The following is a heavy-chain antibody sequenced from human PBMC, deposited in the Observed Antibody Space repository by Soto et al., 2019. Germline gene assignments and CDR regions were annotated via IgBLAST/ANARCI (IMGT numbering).Heavy chain of an antibody. J-gene: IGHJ6*02. D-gene: IGHD3-16*01. Sequence: QVQLVQSGAEVKKPGSSVKVSCKTSRDTFNKYAFNWVRQAPGQGLEWMGWIIPIFSSRNYAEKFQGRVTITADDSTSTAYMELRSLRCEDTAVDYCARGETYLGVWGQGTTVTVSS. CDR2: IIPIFSSR. CDR1: RDTFNKYA. CDR3: ARGETYLGV. V-gene: IGHV1-69*01.